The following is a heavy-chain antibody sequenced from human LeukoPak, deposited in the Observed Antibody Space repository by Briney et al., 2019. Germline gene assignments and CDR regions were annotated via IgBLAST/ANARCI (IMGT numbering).Heavy chain of an antibody. CDR3: ARGLPRTQEGWFDP. CDR2: INPNSGGT. Sequence: ASVKVSCKASGYTFTDYYIHWVRQAPGQGLEWMGWINPNSGGTNYAQKFQGRVTITRNTSISTAYMELSSLRSEDTAVYYCARGLPRTQEGWFDPWGQETLVTVSS. CDR1: GYTFTDYY. J-gene: IGHJ5*02. V-gene: IGHV1-2*02.